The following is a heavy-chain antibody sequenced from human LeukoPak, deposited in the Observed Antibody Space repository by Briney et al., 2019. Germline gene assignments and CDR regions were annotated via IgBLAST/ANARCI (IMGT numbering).Heavy chain of an antibody. Sequence: PGGSLRLSCTASGFTFSTYSMNWGRQAPGRGLEWVSYISGSSSSSDGGAKQYADSVKGRFTISRDNDKNSLYLQMNSLRDEYTAGYYCARGVGSDSWYMDYWGQGTLVSVSS. CDR1: GFTFSTYS. CDR3: ARGVGSDSWYMDY. CDR2: ISGSSSSSDGGAK. J-gene: IGHJ4*02. V-gene: IGHV3-48*02. D-gene: IGHD6-13*01.